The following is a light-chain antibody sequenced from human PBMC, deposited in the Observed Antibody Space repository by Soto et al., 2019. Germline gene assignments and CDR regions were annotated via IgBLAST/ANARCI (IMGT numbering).Light chain of an antibody. CDR1: QDINIY. CDR2: DTS. V-gene: IGKV1-33*01. Sequence: DIQMTQSPSSLSASVGGTVTITCQASQDINIYLNWYQQKPGKAPKLLIYDTSNLETGVPSRFSGSGSGTDFTFTISSLQPEDIATYYCQQSDNLPALTFGGGTKVEIK. CDR3: QQSDNLPALT. J-gene: IGKJ4*01.